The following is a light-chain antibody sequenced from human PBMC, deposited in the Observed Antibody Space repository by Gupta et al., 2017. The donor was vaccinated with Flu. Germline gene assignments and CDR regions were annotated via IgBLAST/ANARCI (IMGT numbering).Light chain of an antibody. J-gene: IGLJ3*02. CDR3: QSDDSSNPTV. CDR1: SGNINTNY. V-gene: IGLV6-57*01. Sequence: GTTSFSRSSGNINTNYVAWYQQRPSRSPTTVICEDNNRPSGVADRFSGATDTSSNSASLTISGLKTEDEADYYCQSDDSSNPTVFGGGTKLTVL. CDR2: EDN.